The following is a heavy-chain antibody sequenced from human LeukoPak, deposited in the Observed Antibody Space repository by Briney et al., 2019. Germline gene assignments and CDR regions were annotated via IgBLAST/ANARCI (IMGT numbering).Heavy chain of an antibody. CDR1: GYSFTTYW. D-gene: IGHD1-26*01. CDR3: ARLVGTYTHYYYYYYMDV. J-gene: IGHJ6*03. V-gene: IGHV5-51*01. CDR2: IYPGDSDA. Sequence: GESLKISCQASGYSFTTYWIGWVRKMPGKGLEWMGIIYPGDSDARYSPSFQGQVTISADKSISTAYLQWSSLKASDTAMYYCARLVGTYTHYYYYYYMDVWGKGITVTVSS.